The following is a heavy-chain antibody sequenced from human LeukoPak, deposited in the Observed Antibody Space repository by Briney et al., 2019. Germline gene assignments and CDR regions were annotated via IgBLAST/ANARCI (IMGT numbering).Heavy chain of an antibody. CDR2: ISGSGGST. D-gene: IGHD3-16*01. V-gene: IGHV3-23*01. CDR1: GFTFSSYA. CDR3: AKEPRGSSRRVTYFDY. J-gene: IGHJ4*02. Sequence: GGSLRLSCAASGFTFSSYAMSWVRQAPGKGLEWVSAISGSGGSTYYPDSVKGRFTISRDNSKNTLYLEMNSLRAEDTAVYYCAKEPRGSSRRVTYFDYWGQGTLVTVSS.